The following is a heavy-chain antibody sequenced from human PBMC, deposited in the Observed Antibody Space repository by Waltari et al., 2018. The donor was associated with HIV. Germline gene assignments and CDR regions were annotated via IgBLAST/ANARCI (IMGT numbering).Heavy chain of an antibody. CDR2: ISSSSSTK. D-gene: IGHD2-21*02. CDR3: ARVRYCGGDCYTRAEYFPH. Sequence: EVQLVESGGGLVQPGGSLRLSCAASGFTFSSYSMNWVRQAPGTGLEWVSYISSSSSTKYDADVGKGRFTSSRNNAKNSLYLQRNSLRAEDTAVYYCARVRYCGGDCYTRAEYFPHWGQGTLVTVSS. J-gene: IGHJ1*01. V-gene: IGHV3-48*04. CDR1: GFTFSSYS.